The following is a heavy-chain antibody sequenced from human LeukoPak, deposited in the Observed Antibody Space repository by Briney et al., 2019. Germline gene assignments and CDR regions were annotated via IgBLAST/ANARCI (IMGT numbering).Heavy chain of an antibody. J-gene: IGHJ4*02. CDR2: IRYVGSNK. V-gene: IGHV3-30*02. CDR1: GFTFSSYG. CDR3: AKDIGELLPDY. D-gene: IGHD2-15*01. Sequence: GGSLRLSCAASGFTFSSYGMHWVRQAPGKGLEWVAFIRYVGSNKYYADSVKGLFTISRDNSKNTLYLQMNSLRAEDTAVYYCAKDIGELLPDYWGQGTLVTVSS.